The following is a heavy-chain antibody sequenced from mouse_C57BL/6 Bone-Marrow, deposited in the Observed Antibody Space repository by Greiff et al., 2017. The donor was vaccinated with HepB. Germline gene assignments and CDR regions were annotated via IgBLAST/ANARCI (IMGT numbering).Heavy chain of an antibody. CDR1: GFNIKDYY. CDR2: IDPEDGET. D-gene: IGHD1-1*01. Sequence: VQLQQSGAELVKPGASVKLSCTASGFNIKDYYMHWVKQRTEQGLEWIGRIDPEDGETKYATKFQGKATITADTSSNTAYLQLSSLTSEDTAVYYCALTTVVARYWYVDVWGTGTTVTVSS. J-gene: IGHJ1*03. V-gene: IGHV14-2*01. CDR3: ALTTVVARYWYVDV.